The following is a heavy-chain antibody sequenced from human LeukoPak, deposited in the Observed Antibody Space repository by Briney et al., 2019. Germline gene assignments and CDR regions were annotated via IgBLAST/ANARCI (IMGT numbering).Heavy chain of an antibody. V-gene: IGHV3-21*01. Sequence: GGSLRLSCAASGFTFSTYSMNWVRQAPGKGLEWVSSISGSSSYIYYADSVKGRFTISRDNAKNLLYLQMNSLRAEDTAVYYCARVILGTYYFDYWGQGTLVTVSS. CDR1: GFTFSTYS. CDR2: ISGSSSYI. D-gene: IGHD3-16*01. CDR3: ARVILGTYYFDY. J-gene: IGHJ4*02.